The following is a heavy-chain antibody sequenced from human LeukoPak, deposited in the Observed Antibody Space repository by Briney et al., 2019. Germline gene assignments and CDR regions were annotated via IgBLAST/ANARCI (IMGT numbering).Heavy chain of an antibody. CDR1: GFTFTSYA. V-gene: IGHV3-23*01. CDR2: IGGSGAGT. Sequence: GGSLRLSCAASGFTFTSYAMSWVRQAPGKGLEWVSVIGGSGAGTYYADSVKGRFTISRDNSKNTLYLQVNSLRAEDTAVYYCAKGESSSCYSGHDYRGQGTLVTVSS. J-gene: IGHJ4*02. CDR3: AKGESSSCYSGHDY. D-gene: IGHD2-15*01.